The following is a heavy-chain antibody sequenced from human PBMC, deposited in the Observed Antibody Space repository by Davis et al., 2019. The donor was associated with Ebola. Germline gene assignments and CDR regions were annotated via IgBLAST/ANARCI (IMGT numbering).Heavy chain of an antibody. CDR2: ISTYNGNT. Sequence: ASVKVSCKASGYSFTDDGISWVRQAPGQGLEWMGWISTYNGNTNYAQKFQGRVTMTRDTSTSTVYMELSSLRSEDTAVYYCARGRGDTVRWFDPWGQGTLVTVSS. CDR1: GYSFTDDG. D-gene: IGHD3-16*01. CDR3: ARGRGDTVRWFDP. J-gene: IGHJ5*02. V-gene: IGHV1-18*01.